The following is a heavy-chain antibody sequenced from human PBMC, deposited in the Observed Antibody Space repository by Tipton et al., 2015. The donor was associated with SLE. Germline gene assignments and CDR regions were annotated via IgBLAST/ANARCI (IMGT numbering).Heavy chain of an antibody. V-gene: IGHV3-11*06. CDR1: GFAFSDYY. CDR2: ISSTSSYT. Sequence: SLRLSCAASGFAFSDYYMSWIRQAPGKGLEWVSYISSTSSYTNYADSVKGRFTISRDNAKNSLYLQMNSLRAEDTAVYYCARERVMIFGVEEYYFDYWGQGTLVTVSS. J-gene: IGHJ4*02. D-gene: IGHD3/OR15-3a*01. CDR3: ARERVMIFGVEEYYFDY.